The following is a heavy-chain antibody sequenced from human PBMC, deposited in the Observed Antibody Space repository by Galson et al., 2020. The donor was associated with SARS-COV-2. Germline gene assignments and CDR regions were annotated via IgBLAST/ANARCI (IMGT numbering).Heavy chain of an antibody. CDR1: GFTFSSYS. J-gene: IGHJ4*02. V-gene: IGHV3-48*02. CDR2: ISSSSSTI. Sequence: GESLKISCAASGFTFSSYSMNWVRQAPGKRPEWVSYISSSSSTIYYADSVKGRFTISRDNAKNSLYLQMNSLRDEDTAVYYCARGGSFSMIVVVIEYYFDYWGQGTLVTVSS. D-gene: IGHD3-22*01. CDR3: ARGGSFSMIVVVIEYYFDY.